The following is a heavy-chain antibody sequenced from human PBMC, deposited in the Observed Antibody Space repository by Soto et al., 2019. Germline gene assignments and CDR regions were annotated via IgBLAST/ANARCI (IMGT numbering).Heavy chain of an antibody. Sequence: PGGSLRLSCAASGFTFRSYIMSWVRQAPGKGLEWVSSIISSGTDMHYADSVKGRFTISRDNAKNSLYLQMNSLRDEDTAVYYCAFRIAARHGMDVWGQGTTVTVS. J-gene: IGHJ6*02. D-gene: IGHD6-13*01. CDR1: GFTFRSYI. CDR2: IISSGTDM. V-gene: IGHV3-21*01. CDR3: AFRIAARHGMDV.